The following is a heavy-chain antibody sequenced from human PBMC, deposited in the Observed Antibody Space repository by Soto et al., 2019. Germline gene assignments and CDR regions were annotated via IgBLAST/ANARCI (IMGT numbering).Heavy chain of an antibody. CDR1: GGIFSRSGTFSSFA. D-gene: IGHD2-8*01. CDR3: PAGGRVTFHEFDY. CDR2: IIGRVSST. V-gene: IGHV1-69*01. J-gene: IGHJ4*02. Sequence: QVQLVQSGAEVKKPGSSVKVTCTASGGIFSRSGTFSSFAISWVRQAPGQGLEWMGGIIGRVSSTKYAQRFQGRLTITADESANSAFMELSSLRSEDTTIYYCPAGGRVTFHEFDYWGQGNLVTVSS.